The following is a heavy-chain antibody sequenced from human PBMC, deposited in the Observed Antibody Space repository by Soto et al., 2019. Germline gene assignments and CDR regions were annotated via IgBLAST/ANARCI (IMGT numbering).Heavy chain of an antibody. Sequence: QVQLVQSGTEVKKPGASVKVSCKASGYTFTTYGISWVRQAPGEGLEWMGWISVYNGKTDYAQKFQGRVTMTIDTATDTAAMGLRGLGSDDTAVDYWARRFVATAVGTKYSYHLDVWGQGTTVTVSS. CDR2: ISVYNGKT. CDR3: ARRFVATAVGTKYSYHLDV. D-gene: IGHD5-18*01. J-gene: IGHJ6*02. CDR1: GYTFTTYG. V-gene: IGHV1-18*01.